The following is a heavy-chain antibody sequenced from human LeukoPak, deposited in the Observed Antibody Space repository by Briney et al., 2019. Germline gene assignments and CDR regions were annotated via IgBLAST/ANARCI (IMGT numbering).Heavy chain of an antibody. Sequence: GGSLRLSCAASGFTFSSYAMSWVRQAPGKGLEWVSAISGSGGSTYYADSVKGRFTISRDNAKNSLYLQMNSLRAEDTAVYYCARDRGVGAPYYFDYWGQGTLVTVSS. CDR1: GFTFSSYA. D-gene: IGHD1-26*01. CDR2: ISGSGGST. CDR3: ARDRGVGAPYYFDY. J-gene: IGHJ4*02. V-gene: IGHV3-23*01.